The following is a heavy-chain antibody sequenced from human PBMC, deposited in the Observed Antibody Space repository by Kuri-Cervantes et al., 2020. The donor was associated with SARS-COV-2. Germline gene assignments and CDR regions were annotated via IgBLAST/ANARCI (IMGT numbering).Heavy chain of an antibody. Sequence: LSLTCAASGFTFSSYGMHWVRQAPGKGLEWVAVISYDGSNKYYADSVKGRFTISRDNAKNSLYLQMNSLRDEDTAVYYCARQYYDILTGYYLYGMDVWGQGTTVTVSS. V-gene: IGHV3-30*03. CDR3: ARQYYDILTGYYLYGMDV. J-gene: IGHJ6*02. CDR1: GFTFSSYG. D-gene: IGHD3-9*01. CDR2: ISYDGSNK.